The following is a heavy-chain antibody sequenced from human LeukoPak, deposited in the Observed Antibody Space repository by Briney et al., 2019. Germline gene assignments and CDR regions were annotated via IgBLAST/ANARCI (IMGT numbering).Heavy chain of an antibody. V-gene: IGHV3-21*01. CDR3: AREGRYYYGSGSYWD. Sequence: PGGSLRLSCAASGFTFSSYSMNWVRHAPGKGLERVSSISSSSSYIYYADSVKGRFTISRDNAKNSLYLQMNSLRAEDTAVYYCAREGRYYYGSGSYWDWGQGTLVTVSS. CDR1: GFTFSSYS. CDR2: ISSSSSYI. D-gene: IGHD3-10*01. J-gene: IGHJ4*02.